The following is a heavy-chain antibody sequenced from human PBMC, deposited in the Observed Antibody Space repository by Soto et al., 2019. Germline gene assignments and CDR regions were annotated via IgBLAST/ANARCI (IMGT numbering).Heavy chain of an antibody. CDR1: GYTFTSYA. J-gene: IGHJ4*02. D-gene: IGHD6-13*01. Sequence: ASVKVSCKASGYTFTSYAMHWVRQAPGQRLEWMGWINAGNGNTKYSQKFQGRVTITADKSTSTAYMELSSLRSEDTAVYYCARGYSSSWIDYWGQGTLVPVAS. CDR3: ARGYSSSWIDY. V-gene: IGHV1-3*01. CDR2: INAGNGNT.